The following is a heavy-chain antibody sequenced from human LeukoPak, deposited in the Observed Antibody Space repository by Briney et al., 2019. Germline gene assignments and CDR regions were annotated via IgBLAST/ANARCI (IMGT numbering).Heavy chain of an antibody. CDR3: AKADTGGNYFDH. D-gene: IGHD1-26*01. CDR2: IDVGAGNT. J-gene: IGHJ4*02. Sequence: GSLRLSCVASGLTFSSCAMSWVRQAPGKGLEWVSAIDVGAGNTYYADSVKGRFTFSRDNFKNTLHLQMNSLRAEDTAVYYCAKADTGGNYFDHWGQGTLVTVSS. V-gene: IGHV3-23*01. CDR1: GLTFSSCA.